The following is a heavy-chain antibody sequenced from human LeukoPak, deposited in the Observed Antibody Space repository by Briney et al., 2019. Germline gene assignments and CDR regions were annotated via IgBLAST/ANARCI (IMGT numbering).Heavy chain of an antibody. CDR3: AGVYFYDSSGPYFDY. V-gene: IGHV1-18*01. CDR2: ISAYNGNT. Sequence: ASVKVSCKASGYTFTSYGISWVRQAPGQGLEWMGWISAYNGNTNYAQKLQGRVTMTTDTSTSTAYMELRSLRSDDTAVYYCAGVYFYDSSGPYFDYWGQGTLVTGSS. D-gene: IGHD3-22*01. J-gene: IGHJ4*02. CDR1: GYTFTSYG.